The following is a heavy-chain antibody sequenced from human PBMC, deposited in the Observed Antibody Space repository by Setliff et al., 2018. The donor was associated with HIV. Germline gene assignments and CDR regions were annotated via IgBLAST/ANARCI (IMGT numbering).Heavy chain of an antibody. Sequence: GGSLRLSCEASGFPFSVHGMHWVRQSPGKGLEWLAVIWYDGGTKYYADSLQGRFTISRDDSKNSVYLQMNTLGAEDTAVYYCARGQFRLRPDSPDLWGQGTLVTVSS. CDR2: IWYDGGTK. D-gene: IGHD2-21*01. CDR1: GFPFSVHG. CDR3: ARGQFRLRPDSPDL. V-gene: IGHV3-33*01. J-gene: IGHJ4*03.